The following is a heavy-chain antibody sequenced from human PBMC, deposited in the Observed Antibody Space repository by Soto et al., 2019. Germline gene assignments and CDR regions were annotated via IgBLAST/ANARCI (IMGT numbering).Heavy chain of an antibody. D-gene: IGHD1-26*01. Sequence: VASVKFSCKASGGTFSSYAISWVRQAPGQGLEWMGGIIPIFGTANYAQKFQGRVTITADESTSTAYMELSSLRSEDTAVYYCARSGGWEHDAFDIWGQGTMVTVSS. CDR2: IIPIFGTA. CDR1: GGTFSSYA. CDR3: ARSGGWEHDAFDI. J-gene: IGHJ3*02. V-gene: IGHV1-69*13.